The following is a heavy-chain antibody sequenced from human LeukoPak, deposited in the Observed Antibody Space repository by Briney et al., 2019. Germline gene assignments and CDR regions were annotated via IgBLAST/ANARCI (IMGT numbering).Heavy chain of an antibody. CDR1: GFTVSSNY. Sequence: GGSXRLSCAASGFTVSSNYMSWVRQAPGKGLEWVSVIYSGGSTYYADSVKGRFTISRDNSKNTLYLQMNSLRAEDTAVYYCARALRPIVVAALDYWGQGTLVTVSS. V-gene: IGHV3-53*05. CDR2: IYSGGST. CDR3: ARALRPIVVAALDY. D-gene: IGHD2-15*01. J-gene: IGHJ4*02.